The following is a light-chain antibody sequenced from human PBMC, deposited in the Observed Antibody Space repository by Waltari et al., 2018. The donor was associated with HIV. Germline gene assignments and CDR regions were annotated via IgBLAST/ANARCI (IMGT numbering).Light chain of an antibody. Sequence: DLQMTQSQSSLSASLGDRVISTCRASQTISTYVNWYQHKPGRAPNLLIYAASSLQRGVPSRFSGSGSGTDFTLTITSLQAEDFATYYCQQTYNKITFGPGTKV. CDR2: AAS. V-gene: IGKV1-39*01. CDR1: QTISTY. J-gene: IGKJ3*01. CDR3: QQTYNKIT.